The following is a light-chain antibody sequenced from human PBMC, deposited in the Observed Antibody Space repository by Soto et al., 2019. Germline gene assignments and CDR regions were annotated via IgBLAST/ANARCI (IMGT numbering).Light chain of an antibody. V-gene: IGKV3-15*01. J-gene: IGKJ1*01. CDR2: AAS. CDR1: QSISRN. Sequence: EIVMTQSPAILSVSPGERATLSSRASQSISRNLAWYQQKPGQAPRLLIYAASTRATGLPARFSGSGSGTEFTLTISSLQSEDFAVYSCQQYNNWPLTFGQGTKVDIK. CDR3: QQYNNWPLT.